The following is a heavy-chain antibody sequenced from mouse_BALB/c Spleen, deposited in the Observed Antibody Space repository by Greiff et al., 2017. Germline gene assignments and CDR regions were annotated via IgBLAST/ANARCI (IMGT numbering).Heavy chain of an antibody. D-gene: IGHD2-14*01. Sequence: QVQLKESGPSLVPPSQSLSITCTVSGFSLTSYGVHWVRQSPGKGLEWLGVIWRGGSTDYNAAFMSRLSITKDNSKSQVFFKMNSLQADDTAIYYCAKRWDRYYAMDYWGQGTSVTVSS. CDR1: GFSLTSYG. CDR3: AKRWDRYYAMDY. V-gene: IGHV2-5-1*01. CDR2: IWRGGST. J-gene: IGHJ4*01.